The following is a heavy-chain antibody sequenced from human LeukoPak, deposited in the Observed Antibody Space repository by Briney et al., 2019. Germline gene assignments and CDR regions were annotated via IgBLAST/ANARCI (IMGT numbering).Heavy chain of an antibody. V-gene: IGHV4-59*11. CDR2: IYHTGST. D-gene: IGHD1-7*01. CDR3: ARGNYVDWFDP. Sequence: SETLSLTCTVSSGSFSNHYWSWIRQPPGKGLEWIGYIYHTGSTNYNPSLKSRVTISVDTSKNQFSLKLSSVTAADTAVYYCARGNYVDWFDPWGQGTQVTVSS. J-gene: IGHJ5*02. CDR1: SGSFSNHY.